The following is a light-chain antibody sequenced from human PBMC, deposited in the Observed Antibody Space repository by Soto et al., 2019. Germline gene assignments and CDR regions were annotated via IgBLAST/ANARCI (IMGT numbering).Light chain of an antibody. J-gene: IGKJ1*01. CDR1: LSVRSY. Sequence: DIKMTQSPSSLSASERDTLTITSRASLSVRSYLNWYQQKPGKAPDLLIYTTTSLQSEVPSRFSGSGSETHFTLTITSLQPEDFATYFCQQTYSAPPWTFGPGTKVDIK. CDR3: QQTYSAPPWT. V-gene: IGKV1-39*01. CDR2: TTT.